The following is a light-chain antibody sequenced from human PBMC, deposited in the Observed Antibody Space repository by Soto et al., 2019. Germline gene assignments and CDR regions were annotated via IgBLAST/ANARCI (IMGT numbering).Light chain of an antibody. CDR1: SSDVGNYNY. CDR3: SSYSSTKTRV. V-gene: IGLV2-14*01. CDR2: EVR. J-gene: IGLJ1*01. Sequence: QSALTQPASVSGSPGQSITISCTGTSSDVGNYNYVSWYQHHPGKAPKVMIYEVRNRPSGVSNRFSGSKSGNTASLTISGLQAEDEAAYYCSSYSSTKTRVFGTGTKLTVL.